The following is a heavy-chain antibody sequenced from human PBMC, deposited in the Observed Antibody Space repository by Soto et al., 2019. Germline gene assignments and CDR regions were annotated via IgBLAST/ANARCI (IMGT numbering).Heavy chain of an antibody. V-gene: IGHV4-39*01. CDR2: IYYSGST. J-gene: IGHJ4*02. CDR3: ARGYCSGGSCYWFGFDY. D-gene: IGHD2-15*01. CDR1: GGSISSSSYY. Sequence: SETLSLTCTVSGGSISSSSYYWGWIRQPPGKGLEWIGSIYYSGSTYYNPSLKSRVTISVDTSKNQFSLKLSSVTAADTAAYYCARGYCSGGSCYWFGFDYWGQGTLVTV.